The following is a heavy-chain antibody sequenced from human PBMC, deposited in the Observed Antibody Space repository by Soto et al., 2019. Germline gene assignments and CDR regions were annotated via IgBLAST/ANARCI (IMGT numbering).Heavy chain of an antibody. J-gene: IGHJ6*02. CDR1: GLTFSDHY. CDR2: SGNKAKRYTT. D-gene: IGHD2-2*03. Sequence: GALRLFCAGSGLTFSDHYMDWVRQAPGKGLECVGRSGNKAKRYTTEYAASVKGRFIISRDGSKNSLYLQMNSLKTEDTAVYYCALDMAGTYYGMDVWGQGTTVTV. V-gene: IGHV3-72*01. CDR3: ALDMAGTYYGMDV.